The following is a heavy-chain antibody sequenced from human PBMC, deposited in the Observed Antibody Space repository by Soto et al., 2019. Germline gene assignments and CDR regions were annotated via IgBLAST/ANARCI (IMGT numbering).Heavy chain of an antibody. Sequence: ASVKVSCKASGYTFTSYAMHWVRQAPGQRLEWMGWINAGNGNTKYSQKFQGRVTITRDTSASTAYMELSSLRSEDTAVYYCAKGYYDGWDDYYYGMDVWGQGTTVTVSS. CDR2: INAGNGNT. D-gene: IGHD3-3*01. J-gene: IGHJ6*02. CDR3: AKGYYDGWDDYYYGMDV. V-gene: IGHV1-3*01. CDR1: GYTFTSYA.